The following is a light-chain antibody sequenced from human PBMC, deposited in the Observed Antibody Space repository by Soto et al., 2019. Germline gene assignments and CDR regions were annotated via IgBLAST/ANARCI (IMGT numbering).Light chain of an antibody. CDR3: QQYGSSLIT. V-gene: IGKV3-20*01. CDR2: GAS. J-gene: IGKJ5*01. Sequence: EIVLTQSPCTLSFSPGERATLSCKASQSVSNTYLAWYQQRPGQAPRLLILGASSRATGIPDRFSGSGSGTDFTLTISRVEPEDFAVYYCQQYGSSLITFGQGTRLEIK. CDR1: QSVSNTY.